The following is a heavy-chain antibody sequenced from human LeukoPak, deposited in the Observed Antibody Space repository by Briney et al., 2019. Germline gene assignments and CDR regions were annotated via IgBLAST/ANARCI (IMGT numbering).Heavy chain of an antibody. Sequence: SETLSLTCTVSGGSVSSGSYYWSWIRQPPGKGLEWIGYIYYSGSTNYNPSLKSRVTISVDTSKNQFSLKLSSVTAADTAVYYCARGTYCGGDCYSGYYSYYGMDVWGQGTTVTVSS. CDR2: IYYSGST. V-gene: IGHV4-61*01. J-gene: IGHJ6*02. D-gene: IGHD2-21*02. CDR3: ARGTYCGGDCYSGYYSYYGMDV. CDR1: GGSVSSGSYY.